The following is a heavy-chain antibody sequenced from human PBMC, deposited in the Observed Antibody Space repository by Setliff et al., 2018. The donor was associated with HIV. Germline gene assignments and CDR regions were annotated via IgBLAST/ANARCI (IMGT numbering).Heavy chain of an antibody. CDR3: AREGARHYGSGRYHSWFDP. CDR2: IYYSGST. J-gene: IGHJ5*02. Sequence: PSETLSLTCTVSGGSISSGNYYWSWIRQHPGKGLEWIGYIYYSGSTYYNPSLKSRVTMSVDTSKNQFSLKLSSVTAADTAVYYCAREGARHYGSGRYHSWFDPWVQGTQVTVSS. V-gene: IGHV4-31*03. CDR1: GGSISSGNYY. D-gene: IGHD3-10*01.